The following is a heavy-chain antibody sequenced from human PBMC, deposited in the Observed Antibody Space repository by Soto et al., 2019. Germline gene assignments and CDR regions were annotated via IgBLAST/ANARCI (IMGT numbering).Heavy chain of an antibody. D-gene: IGHD3-22*01. V-gene: IGHV4-30-2*01. CDR1: GGSISSGGYS. Sequence: QLQLQESGSGLVKPSQTLSLTCAVSGGSISSGGYSWSWIRQPPGRGRGGIGYIYNSGSTYYNPSLKSRVTISVDRSKNQFSLKLSSVTAADTAVYYCARGAPVVNDYWGQGTLVTVSS. J-gene: IGHJ4*02. CDR3: ARGAPVVNDY. CDR2: IYNSGST.